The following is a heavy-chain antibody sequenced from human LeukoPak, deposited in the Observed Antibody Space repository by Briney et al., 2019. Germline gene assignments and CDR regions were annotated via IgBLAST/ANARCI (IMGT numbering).Heavy chain of an antibody. CDR2: IHTSGSA. CDR3: VRDRAGDSFDI. Sequence: SETLSLTCTVSGGSISSGNYYWTWIRQTAAKGLEWIGRIHTSGSANYNPSLESRVAISIDMSKNQFSLNWNSVTAADTGVYYCVRDRAGDSFDIWGQGTMVTVSS. D-gene: IGHD7-27*01. V-gene: IGHV4-61*02. J-gene: IGHJ3*02. CDR1: GGSISSGNYY.